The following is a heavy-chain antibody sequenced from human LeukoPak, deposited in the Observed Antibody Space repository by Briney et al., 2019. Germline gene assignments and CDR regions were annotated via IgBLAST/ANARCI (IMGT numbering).Heavy chain of an antibody. CDR1: GGSFSGYY. V-gene: IGHV4-34*01. J-gene: IGHJ2*01. Sequence: SETLSLTCAVYGGSFSGYYWSWIRQPPGKGLEWIGEIDHSGSTNYNPSLKSRVTISADTSKNQFSLKLSSVTAADTAVYFCARGGNGWYFDLWGRGTLVTVSS. D-gene: IGHD1-14*01. CDR2: IDHSGST. CDR3: ARGGNGWYFDL.